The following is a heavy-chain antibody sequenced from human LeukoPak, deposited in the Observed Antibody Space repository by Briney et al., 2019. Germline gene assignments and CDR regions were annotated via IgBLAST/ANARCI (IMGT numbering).Heavy chain of an antibody. J-gene: IGHJ6*02. Sequence: GGSLRLSRAASRFTFSSYWMSWVRPALGKGLEWVANIKQDGSEKYYVDSVKGRFTISRDNAKNSLYLQMNSLRAEDTAVYYCARDYYGMDVWGQGTTVTVSS. CDR3: ARDYYGMDV. V-gene: IGHV3-7*01. CDR1: RFTFSSYW. CDR2: IKQDGSEK.